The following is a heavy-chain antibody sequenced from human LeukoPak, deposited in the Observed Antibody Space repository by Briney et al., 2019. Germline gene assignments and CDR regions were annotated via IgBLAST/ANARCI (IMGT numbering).Heavy chain of an antibody. CDR3: ARVVVYYFDY. V-gene: IGHV4-59*01. D-gene: IGHD2-15*01. CDR2: IYYSGST. CDR1: GCSISNYY. Sequence: SETLSLTCIGSGCSISNYYWRWLRPPPARGRAGVGYIYYSGSTNYTPSLKSRVTISVDQSKKQFCLKLSSVTAADTAVYYCARVVVYYFDYWGQGTLVTVSS. J-gene: IGHJ4*02.